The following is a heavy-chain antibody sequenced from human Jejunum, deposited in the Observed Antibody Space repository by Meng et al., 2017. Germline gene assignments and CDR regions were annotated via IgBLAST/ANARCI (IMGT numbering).Heavy chain of an antibody. Sequence: GESLKIPCAAPGFTFSDYVMGWVRQGPGKGVGVVSSIYPGGGSTYHADSVKGRFTISRDNSKNKLYLQMSSLRADDTAVYYCAKGVKSGADYAAFDIWDQGTPVTVSS. D-gene: IGHD4/OR15-4a*01. CDR3: AKGVKSGADYAAFDI. J-gene: IGHJ3*02. V-gene: IGHV3-23*01. CDR2: IYPGGGST. CDR1: GFTFSDYV.